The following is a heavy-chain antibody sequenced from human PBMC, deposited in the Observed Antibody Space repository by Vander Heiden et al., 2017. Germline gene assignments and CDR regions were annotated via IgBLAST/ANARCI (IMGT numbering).Heavy chain of an antibody. V-gene: IGHV3-33*01. D-gene: IGHD3-10*01. J-gene: IGHJ3*02. CDR1: GFTFSSYG. CDR3: ARGRGDAYKDAFDI. Sequence: QVQLVESGGGVVQPGRSLSLSCAASGFTFSSYGMHWVRQALGKGLEWVAVIWNDGSDKYYPGSVKGRFTISRDNSKNTLYLEMNSLRAEDTAVYYCARGRGDAYKDAFDIWGQGTMVTVSS. CDR2: IWNDGSDK.